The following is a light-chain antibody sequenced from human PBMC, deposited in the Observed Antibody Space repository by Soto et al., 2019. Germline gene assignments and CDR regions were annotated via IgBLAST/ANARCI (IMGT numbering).Light chain of an antibody. Sequence: QSALTPPRSVSGSPGQSVTISCTGTSSDVGGYNYVSWYQQHPGKAPKLMIYDVGKPPSGVPDRFSGSKSGNTASLTISGLQAEDEADYYCCSYAGSYTYVFGTGTKLTVL. CDR1: SSDVGGYNY. J-gene: IGLJ1*01. CDR2: DVG. V-gene: IGLV2-11*01. CDR3: CSYAGSYTYV.